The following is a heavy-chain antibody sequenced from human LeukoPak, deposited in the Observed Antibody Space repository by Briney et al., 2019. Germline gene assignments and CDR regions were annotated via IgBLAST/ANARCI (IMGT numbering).Heavy chain of an antibody. CDR3: ARGYCSSTSCYWVWNY. CDR1: VYTFTSYD. J-gene: IGHJ4*02. D-gene: IGHD2-2*01. CDR2: MNPNSGNT. Sequence: ASVKVSCKASVYTFTSYDINWVRQATGQGLEWMGWMNPNSGNTGYAQKFQGRVTMTRNTSISTAYMELSSLRSEDTAVYYCARGYCSSTSCYWVWNYWGQGTLVTVSS. V-gene: IGHV1-8*01.